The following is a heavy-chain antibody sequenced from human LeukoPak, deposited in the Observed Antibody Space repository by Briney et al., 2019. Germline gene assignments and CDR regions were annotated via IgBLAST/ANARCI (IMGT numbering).Heavy chain of an antibody. J-gene: IGHJ4*02. D-gene: IGHD3-22*01. CDR1: GFTFSSYS. CDR3: AVLTQYYYDSRKEIDY. V-gene: IGHV3-66*01. CDR2: IYSGGST. Sequence: GGSLRLSCAASGFTFSSYSMNWVRQAPGKGLEWVSVIYSGGSTYYADSVKGRFTISRDNSKNTLYLQMNSLRAEDTAVYYCAVLTQYYYDSRKEIDYWGQGTLVTVSS.